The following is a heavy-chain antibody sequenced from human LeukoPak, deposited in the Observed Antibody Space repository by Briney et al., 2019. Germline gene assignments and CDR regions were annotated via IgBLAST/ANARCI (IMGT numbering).Heavy chain of an antibody. CDR3: ATFRYSGYDRFDY. V-gene: IGHV1-2*06. Sequence: ASVKVSCKASGYTFTGYYMHWVRQAPGQGLEWMGRINPNSGGTNYAQKFQGRVTMTRDTSISTAYMELSRLRSDDTAVYYCATFRYSGYDRFDYWGQGTLVTVSS. J-gene: IGHJ4*02. D-gene: IGHD5-12*01. CDR2: INPNSGGT. CDR1: GYTFTGYY.